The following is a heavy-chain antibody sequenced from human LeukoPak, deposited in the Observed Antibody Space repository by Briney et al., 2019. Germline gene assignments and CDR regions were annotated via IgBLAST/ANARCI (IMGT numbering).Heavy chain of an antibody. CDR1: GGSISSYY. Sequence: KPSETLSLTCTVSGGSISSYYWSWIRQPAGKGLEWIGRIYPSGSTNYSPSLKSRVTMSVDTSKNQFSLKLSSVTAADTAVYYCARSQWELRLPDYWGRGTLVTVSS. D-gene: IGHD1-26*01. CDR3: ARSQWELRLPDY. J-gene: IGHJ4*02. V-gene: IGHV4-4*07. CDR2: IYPSGST.